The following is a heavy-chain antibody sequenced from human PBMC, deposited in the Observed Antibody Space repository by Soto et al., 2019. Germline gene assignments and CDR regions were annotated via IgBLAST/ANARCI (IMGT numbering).Heavy chain of an antibody. CDR2: INGGNGHT. J-gene: IGHJ6*02. Sequence: ASVKVSCKASGYTFSTYALHWVRQAPGQGLEWMGWINGGNGHTRYSQKFKDRVTISRDTPASTAYMELSGLRSEDTAVYYCARGKGMEENYYYGMDVWGQGTTVTVSS. CDR3: ARGKGMEENYYYGMDV. V-gene: IGHV1-3*01. CDR1: GYTFSTYA. D-gene: IGHD1-1*01.